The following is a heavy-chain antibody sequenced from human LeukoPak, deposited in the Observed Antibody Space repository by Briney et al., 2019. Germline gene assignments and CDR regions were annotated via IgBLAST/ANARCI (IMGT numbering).Heavy chain of an antibody. D-gene: IGHD1-7*01. CDR2: ISYYGSND. Sequence: GGSLRLSCAASGFTFSSYTMHWVRQAPGKGLEWVAVISYYGSNDYYADSVQGRFTISRDNSNNTLYLQMNSLRAEDTALYYCARDLNWNYVDGVYWAQGTLVTVSS. J-gene: IGHJ4*02. CDR3: ARDLNWNYVDGVY. CDR1: GFTFSSYT. V-gene: IGHV3-30*01.